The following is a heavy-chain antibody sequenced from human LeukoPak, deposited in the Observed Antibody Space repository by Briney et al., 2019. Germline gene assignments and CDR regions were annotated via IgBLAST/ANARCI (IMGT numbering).Heavy chain of an antibody. CDR2: MNPNSGNR. D-gene: IGHD5-18*01. V-gene: IGHV1-8*01. CDR3: ARGRYLQLWFLVY. CDR1: EYTFTSYD. J-gene: IGHJ4*02. Sequence: ASVKVSRKASEYTFTSYDINWVRQATGQGLEWMGWMNPNSGNRGYAQKFQGRVTMTRNTSISTAYMELSSLRSEDTAVYYCARGRYLQLWFLVYWGQGTLVTVSS.